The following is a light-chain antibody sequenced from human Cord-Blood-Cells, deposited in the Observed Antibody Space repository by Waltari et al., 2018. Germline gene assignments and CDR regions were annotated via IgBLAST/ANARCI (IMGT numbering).Light chain of an antibody. J-gene: IGKJ1*01. CDR1: QGISSY. V-gene: IGKV1-9*01. Sequence: IQLTQSPSSLSASVGDRVTITCRASQGISSYLACYQQKPGKAPKLLIYAASTLQSGVPSRFSGSGSGTDFTLTISSLQPEDFATYYCQQLNSYPQTFGQGTKVEIK. CDR2: AAS. CDR3: QQLNSYPQT.